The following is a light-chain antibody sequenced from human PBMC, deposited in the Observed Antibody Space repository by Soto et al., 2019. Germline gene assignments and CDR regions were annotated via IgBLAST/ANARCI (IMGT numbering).Light chain of an antibody. V-gene: IGKV1-5*01. Sequence: DIQMTQSPSTLSASVGDRVTITCRASQSISSWLAWYHQKPGKAPKLLIYDASSLESGVPSRLSGSGSATEFTLTSSSLQTDEFATYYCQQYNSYPWTFGQGPKVEIK. J-gene: IGKJ1*01. CDR2: DAS. CDR3: QQYNSYPWT. CDR1: QSISSW.